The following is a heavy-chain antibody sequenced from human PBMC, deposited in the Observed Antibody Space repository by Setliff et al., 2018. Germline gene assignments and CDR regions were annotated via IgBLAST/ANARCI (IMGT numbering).Heavy chain of an antibody. J-gene: IGHJ4*02. CDR2: IYYSGST. D-gene: IGHD5-18*01. CDR1: GGSISSGGYY. Sequence: SETLSLTCTVSGGSISSGGYYWSWIRQHPGKGLEWIGYIYYSGSTYYNPSLKSRVTISVDTSKNQFSLKLSSMTAADTAVYYCARGGYSYGLGGFPLDYWGQGTLVTVSS. CDR3: ARGGYSYGLGGFPLDY. V-gene: IGHV4-31*03.